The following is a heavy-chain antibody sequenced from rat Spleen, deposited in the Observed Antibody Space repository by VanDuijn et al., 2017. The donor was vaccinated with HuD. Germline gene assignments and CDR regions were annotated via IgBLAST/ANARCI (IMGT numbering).Heavy chain of an antibody. V-gene: IGHV5-29*01. CDR1: GFIFGDFY. CDR2: ISYDGIST. CDR3: ARQWDY. Sequence: EVQLVESDGGLVQPGRSLKLSCAASGFIFGDFYMAWVRQAPTKGLEWVATISYDGISTYYRDSVKGRFTLSRDNAKSILYLQMDSLRSEDTATYYCARQWDYWGQGVMVTVSS. J-gene: IGHJ2*01.